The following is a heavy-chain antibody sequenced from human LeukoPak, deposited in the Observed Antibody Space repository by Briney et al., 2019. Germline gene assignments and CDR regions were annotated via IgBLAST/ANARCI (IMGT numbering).Heavy chain of an antibody. D-gene: IGHD6-19*01. Sequence: PGGSLRLSCAASGFTFSSYAMSWVRQAPGKGLEWVSAISGSGGSTYYADSVKGRFTISRDNSKNTLYLQMNSLRAEDTAVYYCAKDLRESGGWSLYSYWGQGTLVTVSS. V-gene: IGHV3-23*01. CDR2: ISGSGGST. CDR1: GFTFSSYA. J-gene: IGHJ4*02. CDR3: AKDLRESGGWSLYSY.